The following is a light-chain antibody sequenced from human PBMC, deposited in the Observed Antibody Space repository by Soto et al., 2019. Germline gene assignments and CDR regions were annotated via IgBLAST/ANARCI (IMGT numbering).Light chain of an antibody. CDR1: QTISSW. V-gene: IGKV1-5*03. CDR3: QHYNSYSEA. Sequence: DIHMTQSPPTLSASVGDRVTITCRASQTISSWLAWYQPKPGKAXQLLIYKASTLKSGVPSRFSGSGSGTAFSLTISSLQPDDFAPYYCQHYNSYSEAFGQGTKV. J-gene: IGKJ1*01. CDR2: KAS.